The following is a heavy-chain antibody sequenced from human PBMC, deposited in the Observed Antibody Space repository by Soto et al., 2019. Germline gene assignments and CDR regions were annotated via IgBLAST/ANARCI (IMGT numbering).Heavy chain of an antibody. Sequence: EVQLVESGGGLVQPGRSLRLSCAASGFTFDDYAMHWVRQAPGKGLEWVSGISWNRGSIGYADSVKGRFTISRDNAKSSLYLQMNSLRAEDTALYYCAKDSSYDILTGYQDYWGQGTLVTVSS. V-gene: IGHV3-9*01. J-gene: IGHJ4*02. CDR3: AKDSSYDILTGYQDY. D-gene: IGHD3-9*01. CDR2: ISWNRGSI. CDR1: GFTFDDYA.